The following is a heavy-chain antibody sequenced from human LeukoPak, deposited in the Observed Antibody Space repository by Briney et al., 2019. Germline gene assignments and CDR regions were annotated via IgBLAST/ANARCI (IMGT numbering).Heavy chain of an antibody. V-gene: IGHV1-2*02. CDR2: INPNTGGT. J-gene: IGHJ3*02. Sequence: ASVKVSCKASGYSFTTYALNWVRQAPGQGLEWMGYINPNTGGTYYAQKFQGRVTVTRDTSISTAYMDLNRLTSDDTAVYYCATYYDSGVHAFHIWGQGTMVTVSS. CDR3: ATYYDSGVHAFHI. D-gene: IGHD3-22*01. CDR1: GYSFTTYA.